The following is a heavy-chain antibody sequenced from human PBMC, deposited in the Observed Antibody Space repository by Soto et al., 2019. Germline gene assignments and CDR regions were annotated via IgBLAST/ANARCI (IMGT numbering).Heavy chain of an antibody. CDR2: MNPNSGNT. J-gene: IGHJ5*02. CDR3: ARYTSSSWYLSWFDP. Sequence: ASVKVSCKASGYTFTSYDINWVRQATGQGLEWMGWMNPNSGNTGYAQKFQGRVTMTRNTSISTAYMELSSLRSEDAAVYYCARYTSSSWYLSWFDPWGQGTLVTVSS. CDR1: GYTFTSYD. D-gene: IGHD6-13*01. V-gene: IGHV1-8*01.